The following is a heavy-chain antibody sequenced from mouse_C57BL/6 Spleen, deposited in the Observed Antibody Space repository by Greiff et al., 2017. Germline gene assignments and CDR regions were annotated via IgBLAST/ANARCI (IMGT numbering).Heavy chain of an antibody. CDR3: ARPNYYGSSGDFDY. Sequence: VQLQQSGAELVKPGASVKISCKASGYAFSSYWMNWVKQRPGKGLEWIGQIYPGDGDTNYNGKFKGKATLTADKSSSTAYMQLSSLTSEDSAVYFCARPNYYGSSGDFDYWGQGTTLTVSS. D-gene: IGHD1-1*01. V-gene: IGHV1-80*01. J-gene: IGHJ2*01. CDR1: GYAFSSYW. CDR2: IYPGDGDT.